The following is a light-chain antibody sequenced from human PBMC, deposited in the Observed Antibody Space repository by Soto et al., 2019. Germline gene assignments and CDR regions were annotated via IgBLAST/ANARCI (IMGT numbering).Light chain of an antibody. CDR1: QSVSSY. CDR2: DAS. J-gene: IGKJ4*01. Sequence: EIVLTQSPATLSLSPCERSALACRASQSVSSYLAWYQQKPGQAPRLLIYDASNRATGIPARFSGSGSGTDFTLTISSLEPEDFAVYYCQQRSNWPLTFGGGTKVDIK. V-gene: IGKV3-11*01. CDR3: QQRSNWPLT.